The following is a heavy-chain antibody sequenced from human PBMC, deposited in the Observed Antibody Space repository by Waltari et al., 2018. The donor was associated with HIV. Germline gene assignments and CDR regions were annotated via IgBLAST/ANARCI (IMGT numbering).Heavy chain of an antibody. D-gene: IGHD5-12*01. Sequence: QVQLQESGPGLVKPSETLSLTCAVSSYSFSSAYSWGWIRQSPGKGLDWLGSISHRGSTYYNPSLKSRVTISVDTSKNQVSLKLSSVTAADTAVYYCARGDIVATGGFDFWGQGTLVTVSS. V-gene: IGHV4-38-2*01. CDR2: ISHRGST. CDR3: ARGDIVATGGFDF. CDR1: SYSFSSAYS. J-gene: IGHJ4*02.